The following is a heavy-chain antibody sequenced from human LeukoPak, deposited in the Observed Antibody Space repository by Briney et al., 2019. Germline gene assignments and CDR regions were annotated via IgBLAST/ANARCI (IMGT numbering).Heavy chain of an antibody. J-gene: IGHJ4*02. V-gene: IGHV4-31*03. Sequence: PSETLSLTCTVSGGSISSGGYYWSWIRQHPGKGLEWIGYIYYSGSTYYNPSLKSRVTISVDTPKNQFSLKLSSVTAADTAVYYCARTGGSYYFDYWGQGTLVTVSS. D-gene: IGHD3-16*01. CDR2: IYYSGST. CDR3: ARTGGSYYFDY. CDR1: GGSISSGGYY.